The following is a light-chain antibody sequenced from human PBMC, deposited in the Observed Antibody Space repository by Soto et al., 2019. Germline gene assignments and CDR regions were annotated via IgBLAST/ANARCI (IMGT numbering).Light chain of an antibody. J-gene: IGKJ1*01. CDR2: AAS. CDR1: QTISTY. V-gene: IGKV1-39*01. Sequence: DIQMTQSPSSLSASVGDRVTITYRASQTISTYLNWYQQKPGKAPKLLIYAASRLQSGVPSRFSGSGSGTDFTLTISSLQPEDFATYYCQQSHSTPRTFGQGTKVEIK. CDR3: QQSHSTPRT.